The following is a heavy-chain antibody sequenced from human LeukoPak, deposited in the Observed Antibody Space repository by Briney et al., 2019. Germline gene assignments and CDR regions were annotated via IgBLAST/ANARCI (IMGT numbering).Heavy chain of an antibody. D-gene: IGHD3-16*02. CDR2: ISYDGSNK. Sequence: GRSLRLSCVASGFTFSSYAMHWVRQAPGKGLEWVAVISYDGSNKYYADSVKGRFTISRDNSKNTLYLQMNSLRAEDTAVYYCARGGTYYDYVWGSYLSDYWGQGTLVTVSS. CDR1: GFTFSSYA. J-gene: IGHJ4*02. CDR3: ARGGTYYDYVWGSYLSDY. V-gene: IGHV3-30*04.